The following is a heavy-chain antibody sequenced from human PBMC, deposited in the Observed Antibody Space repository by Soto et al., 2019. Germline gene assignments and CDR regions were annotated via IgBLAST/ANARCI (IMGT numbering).Heavy chain of an antibody. V-gene: IGHV3-23*01. Sequence: RLSCAAAGFTFSSYAMNWVRQAPGKGLEWVSSIGSSGDRTYYADSVKGRFTISRDNSKNTLFLHLSSLRTEDTAVYFCAKDALAWDLSGMDVWGQGTTVTVS. CDR2: IGSSGDRT. D-gene: IGHD1-26*01. CDR1: GFTFSSYA. J-gene: IGHJ6*02. CDR3: AKDALAWDLSGMDV.